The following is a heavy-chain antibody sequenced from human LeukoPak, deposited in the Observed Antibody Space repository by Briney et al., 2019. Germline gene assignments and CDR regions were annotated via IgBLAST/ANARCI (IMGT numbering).Heavy chain of an antibody. CDR1: GGSISSGTYF. D-gene: IGHD1-26*01. CDR2: VYTIGST. Sequence: SETLSLTCTVSGGSISSGTYFWTWIRQPAGKGLQWIGRVYTIGSTNYNPSRKRRVPISVYTSKNQFSLKLTSVTAADTAMYYCARAAGAPFDYWGQGTLVTVSS. V-gene: IGHV4-61*02. CDR3: ARAAGAPFDY. J-gene: IGHJ4*02.